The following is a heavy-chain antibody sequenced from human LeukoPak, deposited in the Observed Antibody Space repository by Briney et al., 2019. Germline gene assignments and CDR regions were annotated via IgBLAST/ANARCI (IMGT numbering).Heavy chain of an antibody. CDR3: ARGQGAHCGGDCYSYYFDY. CDR2: IIPIFGTA. V-gene: IGHV1-69*05. Sequence: SVKVSCKASGGTFSSYAISWVRQAPGQGLEWVGGIIPIFGTANYAQKFQGRVTITTDESTSTAYMELSSLRSEDTAVYYCARGQGAHCGGDCYSYYFDYWGQGTLVTVSS. J-gene: IGHJ4*02. D-gene: IGHD2-21*02. CDR1: GGTFSSYA.